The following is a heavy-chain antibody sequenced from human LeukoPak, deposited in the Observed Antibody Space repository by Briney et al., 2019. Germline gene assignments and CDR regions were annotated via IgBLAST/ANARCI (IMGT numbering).Heavy chain of an antibody. CDR2: IYGSGYA. CDR1: GGSISSDSRH. V-gene: IGHV4-61*02. Sequence: SETLSLTCTVSGGSISSDSRHWSWIRQPAGKGLEWIVRIYGSGYANHNPSLKSRVTMSVDTSKNQFTLKLHSVTASDTAVYCCARGVLIINWFDHWGQGTLVTVSS. J-gene: IGHJ5*02. CDR3: ARGVLIINWFDH. D-gene: IGHD3-10*01.